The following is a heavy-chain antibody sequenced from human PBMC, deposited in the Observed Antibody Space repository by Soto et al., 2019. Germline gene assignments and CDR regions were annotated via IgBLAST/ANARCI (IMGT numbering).Heavy chain of an antibody. CDR1: GFTLTPRGGG. V-gene: IGHV2-5*02. D-gene: IGHD5-18*01. J-gene: IGHJ4*02. Sequence: QITLKESGPTLVNPKQILPLPSPSLGFTLTPRGGGGGWIRHPQGKARECLALVYWGDDIWYSPFLKSRLTITKDTSKNQVVLTMTNMDPVDTATYYCAHRPYGYKYYFNYWGQGTLVTVSS. CDR2: VYWGDDI. CDR3: AHRPYGYKYYFNY.